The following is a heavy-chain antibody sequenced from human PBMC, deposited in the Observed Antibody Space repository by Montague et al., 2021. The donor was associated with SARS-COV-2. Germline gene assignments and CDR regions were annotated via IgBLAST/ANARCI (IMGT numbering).Heavy chain of an antibody. J-gene: IGHJ6*02. Sequence: TLSLTCAVSGASSSSGGYSWNWIRQPPGKGLEWIGYIYHSGSTYYNPSLKSRVTISLARSKNQFSLNLTSVTAADTAVYYCARGSMVRGGKVYYGVDAWGQGTTVTVSS. CDR2: IYHSGST. CDR1: GASSSSGGYS. V-gene: IGHV4-30-2*01. CDR3: ARGSMVRGGKVYYGVDA. D-gene: IGHD3-10*01.